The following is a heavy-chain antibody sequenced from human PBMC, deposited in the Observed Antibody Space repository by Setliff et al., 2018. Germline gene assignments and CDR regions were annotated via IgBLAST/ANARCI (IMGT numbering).Heavy chain of an antibody. Sequence: GESLKISCKGSGYSFTDYWIGWVRQMPGEGLEWMGIIHPSNSDTVYSPSFQGQITISADRSITTAYLQWSSLKASDTAIYYCARNRVALYDAFDIWGQGTMVTVSS. CDR2: IHPSNSDT. CDR3: ARNRVALYDAFDI. CDR1: GYSFTDYW. V-gene: IGHV5-51*01. J-gene: IGHJ3*02. D-gene: IGHD5-12*01.